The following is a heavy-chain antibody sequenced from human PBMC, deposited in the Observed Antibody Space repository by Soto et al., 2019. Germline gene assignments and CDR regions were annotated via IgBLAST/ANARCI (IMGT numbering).Heavy chain of an antibody. J-gene: IGHJ4*02. CDR3: ARDLHPRLPHPHN. Sequence: ELQPVESGGGLVQSGESLRLSCVGSGFTVDHNYMSWVRQAPGKGLEWVSCIYINGTTYYADSVKGRFTISKDDSKNTLYLQMNSLRVDDTAVYYCARDLHPRLPHPHNWGQGTLVTVSS. D-gene: IGHD5-18*01. CDR1: GFTVDHNY. CDR2: IYINGTT. V-gene: IGHV3-53*01.